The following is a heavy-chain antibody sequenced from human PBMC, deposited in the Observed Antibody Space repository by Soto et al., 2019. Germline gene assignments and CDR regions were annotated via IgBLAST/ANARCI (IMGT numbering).Heavy chain of an antibody. Sequence: QVQLVESGGGLVKPGGSLRLSCAVSGFTLRDSYMTWIRQAAGKGLESISVISDTGSPVYYADSVKGRFIISRDNAKNSLSLQMNSLRAEDTAVYYCARGQYSSNWKRAFDIWGQGTVVTVSS. J-gene: IGHJ3*02. D-gene: IGHD6-13*01. CDR2: ISDTGSPV. CDR1: GFTLRDSY. CDR3: ARGQYSSNWKRAFDI. V-gene: IGHV3-11*01.